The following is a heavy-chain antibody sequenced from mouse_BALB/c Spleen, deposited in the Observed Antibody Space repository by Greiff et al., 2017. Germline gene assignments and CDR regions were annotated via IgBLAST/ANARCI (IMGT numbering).Heavy chain of an antibody. CDR1: GYTFTSYW. J-gene: IGHJ2*01. Sequence: LQQSGPELVKPGASVKLSCKASGYTFTSYWMHWVKQRHGQGLEWIGNIYPGSGSTNYDEKFKSKGTLTVDTSSSTAYMHLSSLTSEDSAVYYCTRSPSGYFDYWGQGTTLTVSS. V-gene: IGHV1S22*01. D-gene: IGHD3-1*01. CDR3: TRSPSGYFDY. CDR2: IYPGSGST.